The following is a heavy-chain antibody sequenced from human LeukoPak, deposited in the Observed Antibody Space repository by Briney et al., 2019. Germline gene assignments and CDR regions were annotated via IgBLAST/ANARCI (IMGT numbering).Heavy chain of an antibody. Sequence: SQTLSLTCTVSGGSISSGGYYWSWIRQPPGKGLEWIGYIYHSGSTYYNPSLKSRVTISVDRSKNQFSLKLSSVTAADTAVYYCARATELPSAFDIWGQGTMVTVSS. CDR2: IYHSGST. V-gene: IGHV4-30-2*01. J-gene: IGHJ3*02. CDR1: GGSISSGGYY. D-gene: IGHD1-26*01. CDR3: ARATELPSAFDI.